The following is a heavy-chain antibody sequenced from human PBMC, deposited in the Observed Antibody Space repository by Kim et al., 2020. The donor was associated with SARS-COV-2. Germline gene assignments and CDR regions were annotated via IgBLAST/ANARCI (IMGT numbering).Heavy chain of an antibody. J-gene: IGHJ6*02. CDR1: GGTFSSYA. CDR3: ARPSYGSPMDYYYYGMDV. CDR2: IIPIFGTA. Sequence: SVKVSCKASGGTFSSYAISWVRQAPGQGLEWMGGIIPIFGTANYAQKFQGRVTITADESTSTAYMELSSLRSEDTAVYYCARPSYGSPMDYYYYGMDVWGQWTTVTLSS. V-gene: IGHV1-69*13. D-gene: IGHD2-8*01.